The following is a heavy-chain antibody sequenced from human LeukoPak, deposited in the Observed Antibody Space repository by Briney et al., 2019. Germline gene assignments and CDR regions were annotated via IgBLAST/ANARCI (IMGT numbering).Heavy chain of an antibody. CDR2: IIPILGIA. CDR3: ARSDITIFGVFIMPLDY. D-gene: IGHD3-3*01. V-gene: IGHV1-69*04. Sequence: ASVTVSCKASGGTFSSYAISWVRQAPGQGLEWMGGIIPILGIANYAQKFQGRVTITADKSTSTAYMEVSSLRSEDTAVYYCARSDITIFGVFIMPLDYWGQGTLVTVSS. CDR1: GGTFSSYA. J-gene: IGHJ4*02.